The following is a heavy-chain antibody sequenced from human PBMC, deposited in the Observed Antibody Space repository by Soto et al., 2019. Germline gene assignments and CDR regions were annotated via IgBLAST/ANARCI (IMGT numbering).Heavy chain of an antibody. D-gene: IGHD3-10*01. Sequence: EVQLVESGGGLVQPGGSLRLSCVGSGFTFSSYSMDWVRQAPGKGLEWISYISSSSTTIHYADSVKGRFTISRDNAKNSLSLQMNSLRDEDPAIYYCVRDAGSWGYWGQGTLVTVSS. CDR1: GFTFSSYS. J-gene: IGHJ4*02. CDR2: ISSSSTTI. CDR3: VRDAGSWGY. V-gene: IGHV3-48*02.